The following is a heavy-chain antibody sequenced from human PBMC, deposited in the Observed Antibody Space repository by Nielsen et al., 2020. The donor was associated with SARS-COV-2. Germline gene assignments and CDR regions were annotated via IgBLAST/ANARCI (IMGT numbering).Heavy chain of an antibody. CDR3: ASGHFAD. J-gene: IGHJ4*02. CDR1: GGSISSYY. CDR2: ISNSGST. V-gene: IGHV4-59*01. D-gene: IGHD3/OR15-3a*01. Sequence: SETLSLTCTVSGGSISSYYWSWIRQPPGKGLEWIGYISNSGSTNYNPSLKSRVTISLDTSKNQFPLKVRSVTAADTAVYFCASGHFADWGQGTLVMVSS.